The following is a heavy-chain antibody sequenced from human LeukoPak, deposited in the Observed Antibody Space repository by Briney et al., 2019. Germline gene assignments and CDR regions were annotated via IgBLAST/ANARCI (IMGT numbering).Heavy chain of an antibody. D-gene: IGHD4-17*01. CDR2: INSDGSST. CDR3: AIDYGDYWYFDL. Sequence: GGSLRLSCAASGFIFSNYWMHWVRQVPGKGLVWVSRINSDGSSTSYADSVKGRFTISRDNAKNTLYLQMNSLRAEDTAVYYCAIDYGDYWYFDLWGRGTLVTVSS. CDR1: GFIFSNYW. J-gene: IGHJ2*01. V-gene: IGHV3-74*01.